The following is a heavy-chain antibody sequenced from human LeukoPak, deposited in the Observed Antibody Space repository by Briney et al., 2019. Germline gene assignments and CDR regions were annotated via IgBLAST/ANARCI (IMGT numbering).Heavy chain of an antibody. CDR3: GILPPGY. J-gene: IGHJ4*02. Sequence: PGGSLRLSCAVSGFTFSGNYMSWVRHAPGKGLEWVSLIYSGGTTYYADSVRGRFTISRDDAKNTLYLLMNSLGDEDTAVYYCGILPPGYWGQGTQVTVS. V-gene: IGHV3-53*01. CDR2: IYSGGTT. CDR1: GFTFSGNY. D-gene: IGHD2-8*02.